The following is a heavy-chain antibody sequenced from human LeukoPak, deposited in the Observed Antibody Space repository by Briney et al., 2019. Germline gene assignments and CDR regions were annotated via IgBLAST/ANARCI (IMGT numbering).Heavy chain of an antibody. CDR3: ARVGSYSNPPDY. J-gene: IGHJ4*02. D-gene: IGHD3-10*01. Sequence: SETLSLTSTVSGGSISSSSYYWGWIRQPPGKGLEWIGSIYYSGSTYYNPSLKSRVTISVDTSKNQFSLKLSSVTAADTAVYYCARVGSYSNPPDYWGQGTLVTVSS. V-gene: IGHV4-39*07. CDR1: GGSISSSSYY. CDR2: IYYSGST.